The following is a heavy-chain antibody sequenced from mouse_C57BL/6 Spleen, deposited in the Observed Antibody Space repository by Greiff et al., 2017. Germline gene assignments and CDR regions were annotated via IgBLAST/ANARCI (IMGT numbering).Heavy chain of an antibody. CDR2: ISSGSSTI. CDR1: GFTFSDYG. V-gene: IGHV5-17*01. Sequence: EVQLVESGGGLVKPGGSLKLSCAASGFTFSDYGMHWVRQAPEKGLEWVAYISSGSSTIYYADTVQGRFTISRDNAKNTLFLQMTSLRSEDTAMYYCARSFAYWGQGTLVTVSA. CDR3: ARSFAY. J-gene: IGHJ3*01.